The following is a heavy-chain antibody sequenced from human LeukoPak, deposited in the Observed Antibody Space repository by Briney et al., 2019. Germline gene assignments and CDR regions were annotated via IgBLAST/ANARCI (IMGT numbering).Heavy chain of an antibody. CDR2: IWYGGSNK. CDR3: AKDGGDTAMSMDV. Sequence: GGSLRLSCAASGFTFSTYTMTWVRQAPGKGREGVAVIWYGGSNKYYADSVKGRFTISRDNSKNTLYLQMNGLRAEDTAVYYCAKDGGDTAMSMDVWGKGTTVTVSS. J-gene: IGHJ6*03. D-gene: IGHD5-18*01. CDR1: GFTFSTYT. V-gene: IGHV3-30*02.